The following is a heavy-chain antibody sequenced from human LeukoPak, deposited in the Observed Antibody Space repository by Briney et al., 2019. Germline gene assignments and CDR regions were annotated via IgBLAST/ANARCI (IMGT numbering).Heavy chain of an antibody. V-gene: IGHV4-61*02. CDR2: IYTSGST. J-gene: IGHJ4*02. D-gene: IGHD3-10*01. CDR3: ARSSVWFGEVAYFDY. Sequence: SETLSLTCTVSGGSISSGSYYWSWIRQPAGKGLEWIGRIYTSGSTNYNPSLKSRVTISVDTSKNQFSLKLSSVTAADTAVYYCARSSVWFGEVAYFDYWGQGTLVTVSS. CDR1: GGSISSGSYY.